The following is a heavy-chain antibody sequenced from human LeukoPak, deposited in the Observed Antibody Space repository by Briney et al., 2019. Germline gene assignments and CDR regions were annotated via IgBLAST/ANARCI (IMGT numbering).Heavy chain of an antibody. Sequence: SETLSLTCTVSGDSISNYYWSWIRQPPGKGLEWIGIIYDSGRTNHNPSLNSRVTISADTSKRQFSLKLNSVTAADTAVYYCARGGGWLPDHWGQGTLVTVSS. CDR3: ARGGGWLPDH. CDR2: IYDSGRT. CDR1: GDSISNYY. J-gene: IGHJ4*02. V-gene: IGHV4-59*12. D-gene: IGHD5-12*01.